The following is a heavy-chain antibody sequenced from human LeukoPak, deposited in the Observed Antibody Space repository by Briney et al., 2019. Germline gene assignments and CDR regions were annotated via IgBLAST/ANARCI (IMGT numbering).Heavy chain of an antibody. Sequence: PSETLSLTCTVSGGSVSSGSYYWNWLRQPAGKGLEWIGRIYTSGSINYNPSLESRVTILVDKSKNQFSLKLSSVTAADTAVYYCARHTRYCSSTSCYDFDYWGQGTLVTVSS. CDR1: GGSVSSGSYY. CDR3: ARHTRYCSSTSCYDFDY. D-gene: IGHD2-2*01. CDR2: IYTSGSI. J-gene: IGHJ4*02. V-gene: IGHV4-61*02.